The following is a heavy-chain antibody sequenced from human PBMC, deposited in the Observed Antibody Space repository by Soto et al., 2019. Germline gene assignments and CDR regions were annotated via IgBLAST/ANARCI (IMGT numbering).Heavy chain of an antibody. J-gene: IGHJ4*02. CDR1: GYSFTNYY. Sequence: GESLKISCKGSGYSFTNYYITWVRQMPGKGLQWMGRIDPSDSYTHYNPSFQGHVTISVDKSMSTAYLQWSSLKASDTVMYYCARPTEGSRHSISDYWGQRTLVTVSS. CDR3: ARPTEGSRHSISDY. D-gene: IGHD1-26*01. V-gene: IGHV5-10-1*01. CDR2: IDPSDSYT.